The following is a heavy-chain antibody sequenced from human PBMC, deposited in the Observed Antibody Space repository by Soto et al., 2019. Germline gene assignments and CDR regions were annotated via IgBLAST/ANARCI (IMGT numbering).Heavy chain of an antibody. CDR2: IYWNDDK. D-gene: IGHD4-17*01. CDR3: ALPRVDSGVDHYWYFDL. Sequence: QITLKESGPTLVKPTQTLTLTCTFSGFSLSTSGVGVGWIRQPPGKALEWLALIYWNDDKRYSPSLKSRLTITKDTSKNQLVLTMTNMDPVDTATYYCALPRVDSGVDHYWYFDLWGRGTLVTVSS. CDR1: GFSLSTSGVG. V-gene: IGHV2-5*01. J-gene: IGHJ2*01.